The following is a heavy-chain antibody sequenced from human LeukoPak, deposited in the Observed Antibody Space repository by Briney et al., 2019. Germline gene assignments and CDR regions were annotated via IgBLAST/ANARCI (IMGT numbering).Heavy chain of an antibody. Sequence: PSETLSLTCSVSGASISSRSYYWGWIRQPPGKGLEWIGSINYSGTTYYNPSLKSRVTISVDTSKNQFSLRLSSVTAADTAVYYCARGAAFDIWGQGTMVTVSS. CDR1: GASISSRSYY. V-gene: IGHV4-39*07. J-gene: IGHJ3*02. CDR2: INYSGTT. CDR3: ARGAAFDI.